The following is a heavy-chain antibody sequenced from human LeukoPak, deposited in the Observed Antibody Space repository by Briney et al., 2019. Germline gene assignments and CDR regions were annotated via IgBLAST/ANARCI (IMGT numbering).Heavy chain of an antibody. V-gene: IGHV3-23*01. CDR2: INGGGVNT. CDR1: GFTFSSYA. Sequence: GGSLRLSCAASGFTFSSYAMSWVRQAPGKGLEWVSTINGGGVNTHYADSVGGRFTISRDNSKNTLYLQMNSLRAEDTAVYYCARDCGDGYNFLGYFDYWGQGTLVTVSS. J-gene: IGHJ4*02. CDR3: ARDCGDGYNFLGYFDY. D-gene: IGHD5-24*01.